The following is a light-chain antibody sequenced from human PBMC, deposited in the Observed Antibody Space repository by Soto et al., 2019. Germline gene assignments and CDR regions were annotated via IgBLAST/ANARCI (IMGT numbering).Light chain of an antibody. V-gene: IGLV2-11*01. Sequence: QSALTQPLSVSGSPGQSVTISCTGTSSDVGGYNYVSWYQQHPGTAPKLMIYAVSKRPSGVPDRFSGSKSGNTASLTISGLQAEDEADYYCCSYAGSYSWVFGGGTKLTVL. CDR1: SSDVGGYNY. CDR2: AVS. J-gene: IGLJ3*02. CDR3: CSYAGSYSWV.